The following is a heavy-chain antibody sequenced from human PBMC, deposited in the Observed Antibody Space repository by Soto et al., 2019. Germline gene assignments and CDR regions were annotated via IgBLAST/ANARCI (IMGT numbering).Heavy chain of an antibody. CDR3: ASLRYYGSGSYYPLAMYYYYGMDV. CDR2: IIPIFGTA. Sequence: ASVKVSCKASGGTFSSYAISWVRQAPGQGLEWMGGIIPIFGTANYAQKFQGRVTITADESTSTAYMELSSLRSEDTAVYYCASLRYYGSGSYYPLAMYYYYGMDVWGQGTTVTVSS. D-gene: IGHD3-10*01. V-gene: IGHV1-69*13. CDR1: GGTFSSYA. J-gene: IGHJ6*02.